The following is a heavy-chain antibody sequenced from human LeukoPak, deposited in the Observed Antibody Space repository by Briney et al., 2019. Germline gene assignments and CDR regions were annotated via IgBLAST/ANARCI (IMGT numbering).Heavy chain of an antibody. CDR2: IFTSGNT. CDR3: ARATLRGDPFDF. V-gene: IGHV4-31*03. Sequence: SETLSLTCTVSGDSLNSGNYYWTWIRQHPGKGLEWIGYIFTSGNTYYNPSLKGRLLTSVDTSKSQFSLGLTSVTAADTAVYYCARATLRGDPFDFWGQGIQVTVSS. CDR1: GDSLNSGNYY. D-gene: IGHD2-21*02. J-gene: IGHJ4*02.